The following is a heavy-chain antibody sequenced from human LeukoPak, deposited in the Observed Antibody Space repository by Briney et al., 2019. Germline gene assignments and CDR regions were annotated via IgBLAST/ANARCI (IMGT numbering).Heavy chain of an antibody. Sequence: SETLSLTCTVSGGSISSYYWSWIRQPPGKGLEWIGYIYYSGSTNYNPSLKSRVTISVDTSKNQFSLKLSSVTAADTAVYYCAREYVDIVATMGAFDIWGQGTMVTVSS. V-gene: IGHV4-59*01. CDR3: AREYVDIVATMGAFDI. D-gene: IGHD5-12*01. J-gene: IGHJ3*02. CDR1: GGSISSYY. CDR2: IYYSGST.